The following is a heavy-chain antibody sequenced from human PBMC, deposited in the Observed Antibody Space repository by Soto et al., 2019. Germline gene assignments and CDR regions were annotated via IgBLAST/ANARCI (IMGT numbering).Heavy chain of an antibody. D-gene: IGHD2-2*03. CDR1: GGSISSYY. V-gene: IGHV4-59*01. Sequence: PSETLSLTCTVSGGSISSYYWSWIRQPPGKGLEWIGYIYYSGSTNYNPSLKSRVTISVDTSKNQFSLKLSSVTAADTAVYYCARTLVDIVVVPAAMGWFDPWGQGTMVTVSS. CDR3: ARTLVDIVVVPAAMGWFDP. J-gene: IGHJ5*02. CDR2: IYYSGST.